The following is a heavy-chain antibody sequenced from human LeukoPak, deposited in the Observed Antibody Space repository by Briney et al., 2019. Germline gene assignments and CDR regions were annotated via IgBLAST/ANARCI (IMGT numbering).Heavy chain of an antibody. CDR1: GFTVITND. CDR3: ARGVEPLAANTLAY. Sequence: GGSLRLSCAASGFTVITNDMTWVRQHPGEGLEWVSVLYSDGNTKYADSVQGRFTISRDNSNNTLYLEMNSLSPDDTAVYYCARGVEPLAANTLAYWGQGTLVTVFS. V-gene: IGHV3-53*01. D-gene: IGHD1-14*01. J-gene: IGHJ4*02. CDR2: LYSDGNT.